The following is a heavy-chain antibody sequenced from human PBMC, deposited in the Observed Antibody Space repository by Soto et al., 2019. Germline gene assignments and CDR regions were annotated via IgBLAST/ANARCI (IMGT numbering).Heavy chain of an antibody. J-gene: IGHJ6*02. V-gene: IGHV3-23*01. CDR1: GFTFSSYC. Sequence: PGGSLRLSCAASGFTFSSYCMSWVRQAPGKGLEWVSDISGNGGSTYYADSVKGRFTISRDNSKNTVYLQMNSLRAEDTAVYYCANFYGLDVWGQGTTVTVSS. CDR2: ISGNGGST. CDR3: ANFYGLDV.